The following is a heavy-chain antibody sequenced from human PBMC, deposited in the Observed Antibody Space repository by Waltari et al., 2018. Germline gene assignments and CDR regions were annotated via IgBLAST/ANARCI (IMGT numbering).Heavy chain of an antibody. CDR1: GYSISSGYY. J-gene: IGHJ4*02. V-gene: IGHV4-38-2*01. CDR3: ARHRRGVFDY. Sequence: QVQLQESGPGLVKPSETLSLTCAVSGYSISSGYYWGWIRQPPGKGLEWIGSISHSGRTYYNPSLKSRVTISVDTSKNQFSLKLSSVTAADTAVYYCARHRRGVFDYWGQGTLVTVSS. CDR2: ISHSGRT.